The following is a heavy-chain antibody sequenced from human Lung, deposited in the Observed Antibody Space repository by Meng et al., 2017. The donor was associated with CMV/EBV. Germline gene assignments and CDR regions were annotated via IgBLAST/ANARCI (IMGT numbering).Heavy chain of an antibody. CDR1: GFPFRSYG. CDR2: VSHHGRSK. J-gene: IGHJ4*02. D-gene: IGHD6-13*01. V-gene: IGHV3-30*04. Sequence: GGSLRLXCAASGFPFRSYGMHWVRQAPGKGLEWVAVVSHHGRSKYYADSVKGRFTISRDNSKYTLQLHLNSLRAEDSAVFYYARARATGTDTSSTDSWGQGXLVTVSS. CDR3: ARARATGTDTSSTDS.